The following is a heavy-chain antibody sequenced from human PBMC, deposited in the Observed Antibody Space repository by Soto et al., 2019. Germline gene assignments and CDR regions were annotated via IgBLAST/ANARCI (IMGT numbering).Heavy chain of an antibody. CDR3: ARDRSKEWELLTYYYYYGMDV. J-gene: IGHJ6*02. V-gene: IGHV1-69*12. D-gene: IGHD1-26*01. CDR2: IIPIFGTA. CDR1: GGTFSSYA. Sequence: QVQLVQSGAEVKKPGSSVKVSCKASGGTFSSYAISWVRQAPGQGLEWMGGIIPIFGTANYAQKFQGRVTITAEESTITAYMELSSLVSEVKVVYYCARDRSKEWELLTYYYYYGMDVWGQGTTVTVSS.